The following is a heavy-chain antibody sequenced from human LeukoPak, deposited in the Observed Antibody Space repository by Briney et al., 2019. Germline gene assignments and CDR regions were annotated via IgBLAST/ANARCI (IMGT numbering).Heavy chain of an antibody. Sequence: ASVKVSCKASGYTFTSYGINWMRQAPGQGLEWMGWISAYNGNTNYAQKLQGRVTMTTDTSTSTAYMELRSLRSDDTAVYYRARGLYGLDYYYMDVWGKGTTVTVSS. D-gene: IGHD3-10*01. V-gene: IGHV1-18*01. J-gene: IGHJ6*03. CDR2: ISAYNGNT. CDR1: GYTFTSYG. CDR3: ARGLYGLDYYYMDV.